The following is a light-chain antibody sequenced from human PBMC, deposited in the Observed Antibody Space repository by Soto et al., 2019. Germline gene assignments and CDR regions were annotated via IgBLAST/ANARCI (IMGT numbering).Light chain of an antibody. Sequence: QSVLTQPPSASGTPGQRVTISCSGTSSNIGNNYGCWYQQLPGTAPKLLIYRNNQRPSGVPDRFSGSKSGTSASLAISGLRSDDEAYYYCAAWDDSLSGVVFGGGTKVTVL. CDR2: RNN. CDR1: SSNIGNNY. CDR3: AAWDDSLSGVV. V-gene: IGLV1-47*01. J-gene: IGLJ2*01.